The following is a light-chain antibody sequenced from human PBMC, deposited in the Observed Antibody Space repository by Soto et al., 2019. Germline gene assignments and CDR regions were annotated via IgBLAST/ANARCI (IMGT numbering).Light chain of an antibody. CDR1: SSNIGAGYD. J-gene: IGLJ3*02. V-gene: IGLV1-40*01. CDR2: GNS. Sequence: QSVLTRPPSVSGAPGQRVTISCTESSSNIGAGYDVHWYQQLPGTAPKLLIYGNSNRPSGVPDRFSGSKSGTSASLAITGLQAEDEADYYCQSYDSSLGGWVFGGGTKVTVL. CDR3: QSYDSSLGGWV.